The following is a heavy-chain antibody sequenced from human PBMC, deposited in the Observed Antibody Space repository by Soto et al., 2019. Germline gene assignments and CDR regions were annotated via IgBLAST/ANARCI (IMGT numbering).Heavy chain of an antibody. V-gene: IGHV4-4*07. CDR2: VYQTGSI. J-gene: IGHJ6*02. CDR3: ARDMRVFGGIDV. D-gene: IGHD3-3*01. Sequence: SETLSLTCSVSGGSITSYYWSWIRQPAGKGLEWIGRVYQTGSINYNPSLQSRVIMSVDTSRNQVSLKLTSVTAADAAVYYCARDMRVFGGIDVWGQGTTVTVSS. CDR1: GGSITSYY.